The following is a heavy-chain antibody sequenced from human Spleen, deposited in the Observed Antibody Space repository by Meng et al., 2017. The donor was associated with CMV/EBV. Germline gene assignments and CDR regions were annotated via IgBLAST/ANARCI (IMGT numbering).Heavy chain of an antibody. CDR2: IYYSGST. CDR3: AKVGSSTRLERD. Sequence: GSLRLSCTVSGASISSYSWSCIRQPPGKGLEWIGFIYYSGSTNYNPSLKSRVTISVDTSKNQFSLKLSSVTAADTAVYYCAKVGSSTRLERDWGQGTLVTVSS. CDR1: GASISSYS. V-gene: IGHV4-59*01. J-gene: IGHJ4*02. D-gene: IGHD1-1*01.